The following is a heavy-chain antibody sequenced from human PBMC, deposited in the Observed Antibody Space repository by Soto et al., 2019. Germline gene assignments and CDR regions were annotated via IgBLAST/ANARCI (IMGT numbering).Heavy chain of an antibody. CDR3: ARAEGQGQAAAGTYYYGMDV. D-gene: IGHD6-13*01. CDR2: IYYSGST. J-gene: IGHJ6*02. Sequence: QVQLQESGPGLVKPSETLSLTCTVSGGSISSYYWSWIRQPPGKGLEWIGYIYYSGSTNYNPSLKSRVTRSVDTSKNQFSLKLSSVTAADTAVYYCARAEGQGQAAAGTYYYGMDVWGQGTTVTVSS. CDR1: GGSISSYY. V-gene: IGHV4-59*01.